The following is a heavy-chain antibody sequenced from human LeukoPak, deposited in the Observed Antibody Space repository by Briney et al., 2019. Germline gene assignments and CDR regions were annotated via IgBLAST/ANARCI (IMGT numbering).Heavy chain of an antibody. V-gene: IGHV4-61*02. CDR3: AGSSWYEEDFDY. D-gene: IGHD6-13*01. CDR2: IYTSGST. J-gene: IGHJ4*02. CDR1: GGSISSSGYY. Sequence: SQTLSLTCTVSGGSISSSGYYWSWIRQPPGKGLEWIGRIYTSGSTNYNPSLKSRVTMSVDTSKNQFSLKLSSVTAADTAVYYCAGSSWYEEDFDYWGQGTLVTVSS.